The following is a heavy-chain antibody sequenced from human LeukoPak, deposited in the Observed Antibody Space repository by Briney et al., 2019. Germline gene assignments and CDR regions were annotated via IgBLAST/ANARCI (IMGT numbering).Heavy chain of an antibody. Sequence: PGGSLRLSCTASGFTFSRYGMHWVRQAPGKGLEWVSYISSSSSTIYYADSVKGRFTISRDNAKNSLYLQMNSLRAEDTAVYYCARDLPDIVVVPAARKNAFDIWGQGTMVTVSS. CDR2: ISSSSSTI. V-gene: IGHV3-48*04. CDR1: GFTFSRYG. D-gene: IGHD2-2*01. CDR3: ARDLPDIVVVPAARKNAFDI. J-gene: IGHJ3*02.